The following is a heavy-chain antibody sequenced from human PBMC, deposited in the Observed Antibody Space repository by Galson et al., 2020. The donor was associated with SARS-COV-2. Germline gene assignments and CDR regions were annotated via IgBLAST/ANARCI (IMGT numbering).Heavy chain of an antibody. Sequence: GGSLRLSCAASGLPDRTTSMTWVRQAPGKGLEWVSVLYTGGDTYYADFVKGRFTISRDSSKNTVYLQMNSLRADDTAMYYCAREHDIVTYGAFDIWGQGTMVTVSS. D-gene: IGHD3-10*01. J-gene: IGHJ3*02. CDR2: LYTGGDT. CDR1: GLPDRTTS. CDR3: AREHDIVTYGAFDI. V-gene: IGHV3-53*01.